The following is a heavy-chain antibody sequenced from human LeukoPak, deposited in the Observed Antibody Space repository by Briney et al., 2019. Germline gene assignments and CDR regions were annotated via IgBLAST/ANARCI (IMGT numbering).Heavy chain of an antibody. CDR1: GYTFTGYY. J-gene: IGHJ4*02. Sequence: AASVKVSCKASGYTFTGYYMHWVRQAPGQGLEWMGWINPNSGGTNYAQKFQGRVTMTRDTSISTAYMELSRLRSDDTAVYYCARLNSSGYYRRLDYWGQGTLVTVSS. CDR2: INPNSGGT. CDR3: ARLNSSGYYRRLDY. D-gene: IGHD3-22*01. V-gene: IGHV1-2*02.